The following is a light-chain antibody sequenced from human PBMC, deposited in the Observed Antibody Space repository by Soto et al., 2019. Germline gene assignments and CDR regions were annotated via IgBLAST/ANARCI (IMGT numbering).Light chain of an antibody. CDR3: AAWDDSLNGYV. J-gene: IGLJ1*01. CDR2: RNN. CDR1: SSNIGGNT. V-gene: IGLV1-44*01. Sequence: LTQPPSASGTPGQRVTISCSGTSSNIGGNTVNWYQQLPGTAPKLLTYRNNERPSGVPDRFSGSKSGTSASLVISGLRSEDEADYYCAAWDDSLNGYVFGTGTKVTVL.